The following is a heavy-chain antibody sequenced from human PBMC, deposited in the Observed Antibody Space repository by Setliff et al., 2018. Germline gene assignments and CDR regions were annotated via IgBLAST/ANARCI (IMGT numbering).Heavy chain of an antibody. V-gene: IGHV1-18*01. CDR1: GYTFSNYG. D-gene: IGHD3-10*01. CDR2: VTIYNGNT. J-gene: IGHJ4*02. Sequence: ASVKVSCKASGYTFSNYGVTWVRQAPGQGLEWMGWVTIYNGNTKYAQNLQGRLTLTTDISTNTVYMELGSLTTDDTAIYYCARVESMVRGKNILRHFDYWGQGTQVTVSS. CDR3: ARVESMVRGKNILRHFDY.